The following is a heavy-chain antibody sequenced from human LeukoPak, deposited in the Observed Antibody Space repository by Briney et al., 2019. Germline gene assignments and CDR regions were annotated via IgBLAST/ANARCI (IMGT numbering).Heavy chain of an antibody. CDR2: IYSSGNT. CDR3: ARDQNRASDV. D-gene: IGHD3-10*01. J-gene: IGHJ6*04. V-gene: IGHV3-53*01. CDR1: GFTVSDKY. Sequence: GGSLRLSCAVSGFTVSDKYMSWVRQAPGKGLEWVSVIYSSGNTYYADSVKGRFTISRGNSQNTMYLQMNSLRAEDTAVYYCARDQNRASDVWGKGTTVTVSS.